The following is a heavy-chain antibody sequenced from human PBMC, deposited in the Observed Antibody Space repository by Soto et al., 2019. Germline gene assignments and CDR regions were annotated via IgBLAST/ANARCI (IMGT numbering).Heavy chain of an antibody. J-gene: IGHJ4*02. CDR1: GFTFSSYA. V-gene: IGHV3-23*01. Sequence: EVQLLESGGGLVQPGGSLRLSCAASGFTFSSYAMSWVRQAPGKGLEWVSAISGSGGSTYYADSVKGRFTISRDNSKNTLYLQMNSLRAEDTAVYYCAKDRWSAQTVLWFGELFLDYWGQGTLVTVSS. D-gene: IGHD3-10*01. CDR3: AKDRWSAQTVLWFGELFLDY. CDR2: ISGSGGST.